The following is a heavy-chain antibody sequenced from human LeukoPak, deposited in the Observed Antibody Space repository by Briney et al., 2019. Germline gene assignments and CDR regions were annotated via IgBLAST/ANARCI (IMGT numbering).Heavy chain of an antibody. V-gene: IGHV1-8*01. D-gene: IGHD3-10*01. Sequence: ASVKVSCKASGYTFTSYDINWVRQATGQGLEWMGWVNPNSGNTGYAQKFQGRVTMTRNTSISTAYMELSSLRSEDTAVYYCARGTYRGAPYYYYYMDVWGKGTTVTVSS. CDR2: VNPNSGNT. CDR3: ARGTYRGAPYYYYYMDV. J-gene: IGHJ6*03. CDR1: GYTFTSYD.